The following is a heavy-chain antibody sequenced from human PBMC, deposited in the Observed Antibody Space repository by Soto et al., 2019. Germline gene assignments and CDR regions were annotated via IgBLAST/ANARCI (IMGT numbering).Heavy chain of an antibody. J-gene: IGHJ4*02. D-gene: IGHD6-6*01. CDR1: GFTFSTYT. CDR2: INGRGNYI. Sequence: SGGSLRLSCASSGFTFSTYTMNWVRQAPGKGLEWVSSINGRGNYIYYAESVKGRFTISRDNAKNSLYLQMNSLRAEDTAVYYCARGGSSSHYDYWGQGTLVTVSS. CDR3: ARGGSSSHYDY. V-gene: IGHV3-21*04.